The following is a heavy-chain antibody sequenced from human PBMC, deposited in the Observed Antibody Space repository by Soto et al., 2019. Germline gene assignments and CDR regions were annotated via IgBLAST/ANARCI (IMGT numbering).Heavy chain of an antibody. J-gene: IGHJ3*02. CDR1: GFTFSSYS. CDR2: ISSSSSYI. V-gene: IGHV3-21*01. D-gene: IGHD3-9*01. Sequence: GGSLRLSCAASGFTFSSYSMNWVRQAPGKGVEWVSSISSSSSYIYYADSVKGRFTISRDNAKNSLYLQMNSLRAEDTAVYYCARLFSAAAFDIWGQGTMVTVSS. CDR3: ARLFSAAAFDI.